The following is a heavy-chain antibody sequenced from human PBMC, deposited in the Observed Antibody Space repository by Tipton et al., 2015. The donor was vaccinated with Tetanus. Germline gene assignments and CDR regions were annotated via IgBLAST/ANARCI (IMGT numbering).Heavy chain of an antibody. V-gene: IGHV5-51*01. CDR1: GYIFNNYW. D-gene: IGHD2-8*01. CDR3: ARAHCTDGVCNFDF. Sequence: QLVQSGGEVKKPGESLKISCKGSGYIFNNYWIGWVRQKPGKGLEWMGIIYPGDSDTRYSPSFQGQVTISVDKSINTACLQWSSLKASDTSIFYCARAHCTDGVCNFDFWGQGALVTVAS. J-gene: IGHJ4*02. CDR2: IYPGDSDT.